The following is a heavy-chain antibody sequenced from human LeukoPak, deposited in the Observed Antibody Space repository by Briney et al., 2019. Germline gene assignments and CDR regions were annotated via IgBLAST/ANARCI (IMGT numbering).Heavy chain of an antibody. CDR1: GGSISGYY. J-gene: IGHJ6*02. Sequence: PSETLSLTCTVSGGSISGYYWNWIRQPLGEGLEWIGRIFDTGSTDYNPSLKSRVTISVDTSKNQFSMKLTSVTAADTAVYYCARGGTATYYNGDVWGQGTTVTVSS. V-gene: IGHV4-59*01. D-gene: IGHD2-15*01. CDR2: IFDTGST. CDR3: ARGGTATYYNGDV.